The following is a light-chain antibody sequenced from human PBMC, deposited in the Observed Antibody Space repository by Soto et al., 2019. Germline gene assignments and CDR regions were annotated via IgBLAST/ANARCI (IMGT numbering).Light chain of an antibody. Sequence: QSALTQPASVSGSPGQPITISCIGTSSDVGAYNFVSWYQQHPGKAPKLLIYEVTYRPSGISDRFSGSKSGYTASLTISGLQAEDESDYYCSSYTTSSTWVFGGGTQLTVL. CDR3: SSYTTSSTWV. CDR1: SSDVGAYNF. CDR2: EVT. J-gene: IGLJ3*02. V-gene: IGLV2-14*01.